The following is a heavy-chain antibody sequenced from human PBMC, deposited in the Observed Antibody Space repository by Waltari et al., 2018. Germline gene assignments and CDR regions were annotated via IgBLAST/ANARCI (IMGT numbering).Heavy chain of an antibody. Sequence: EVQLLESGGGLVQPGGSLRLSCAASGFTFSSYAMSWVRQAPGKGLEWVSAISGSGGNTYYADSVKGRFTISKDNSKNTLYLQMSSLRSEDTAVYYCAKDPGGYGPAESFDYWGQGTLVTVSS. J-gene: IGHJ4*02. D-gene: IGHD5-18*01. V-gene: IGHV3-23*01. CDR3: AKDPGGYGPAESFDY. CDR2: ISGSGGNT. CDR1: GFTFSSYA.